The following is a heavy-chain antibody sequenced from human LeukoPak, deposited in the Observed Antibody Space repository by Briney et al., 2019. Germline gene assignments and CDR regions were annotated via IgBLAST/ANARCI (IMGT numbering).Heavy chain of an antibody. CDR2: IYYSGST. Sequence: SETLSLTCTVSGGSISSYYWSWIRQPPGKGLEWIGYIYYSGSTNYNPSLKSRVTISVDTSKNQFSLKLSSVTAADTAVYYCARELRTTLTRNAFDIWGQGTMVTVSS. CDR3: ARELRTTLTRNAFDI. J-gene: IGHJ3*02. V-gene: IGHV4-59*01. D-gene: IGHD1-1*01. CDR1: GGSISSYY.